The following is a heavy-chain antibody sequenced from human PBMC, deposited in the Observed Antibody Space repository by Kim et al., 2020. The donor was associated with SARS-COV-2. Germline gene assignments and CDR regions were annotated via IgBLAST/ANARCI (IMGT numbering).Heavy chain of an antibody. CDR3: ARDSGSFDY. Sequence: SSIYYADSVKGRFTISRDNAKNSLYLQMNSLRAEDTAVYYCARDSGSFDYWGQGTLVTVSS. D-gene: IGHD5-12*01. CDR2: SSI. J-gene: IGHJ4*02. V-gene: IGHV3-21*01.